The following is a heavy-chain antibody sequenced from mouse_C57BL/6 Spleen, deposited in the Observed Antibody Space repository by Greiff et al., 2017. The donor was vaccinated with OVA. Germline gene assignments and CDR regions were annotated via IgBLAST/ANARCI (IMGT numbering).Heavy chain of an antibody. CDR1: GFNIKDDY. CDR3: ARGYYGYDGGPISMDY. Sequence: EVKLVESGAELVRPGASVKLSCTASGFNIKDDYMHWVKQRPEQGLEWIGWIDTENGDTEYASKFQGKATITADTSSNTAYLQLSSLTSEDSAVYYCARGYYGYDGGPISMDYWGQGTSVTVAS. CDR2: IDTENGDT. D-gene: IGHD2-2*01. J-gene: IGHJ4*01. V-gene: IGHV14-4*01.